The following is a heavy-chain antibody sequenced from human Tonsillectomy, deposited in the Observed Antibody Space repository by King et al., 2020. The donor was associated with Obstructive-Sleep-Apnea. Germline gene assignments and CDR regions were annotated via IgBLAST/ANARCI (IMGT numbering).Heavy chain of an antibody. J-gene: IGHJ6*02. CDR3: TRADTAMASYYYYYGMDV. CDR2: IRSKAYGGTT. V-gene: IGHV3-49*03. CDR1: GFTFGDYA. D-gene: IGHD5-18*01. Sequence: VQLVESGGGLVQPGRSLRLSCTASGFTFGDYAMSWFRQAPGKGLEWVGFIRSKAYGGTTEYAASVKGRFTISRDDSKSIAYLQMNSLKTEDTAGYYCTRADTAMASYYYYYGMDVWGQGTTVTVSS.